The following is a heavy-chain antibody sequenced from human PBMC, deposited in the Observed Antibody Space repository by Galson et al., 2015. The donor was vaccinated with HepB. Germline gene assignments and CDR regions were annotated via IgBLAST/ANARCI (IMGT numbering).Heavy chain of an antibody. CDR1: GFTFSSYA. CDR2: ISGSGGST. Sequence: SLRLSCAASGFTFSSYAMSWVRQAPGKGLEWVSGISGSGGSTNYADSVKGRFTISRDISKSTLYLQMNSLRAEDTAVYYCAKEVSPYCSGGSCSFDYWGPGTLVTVSS. J-gene: IGHJ4*02. V-gene: IGHV3-23*01. CDR3: AKEVSPYCSGGSCSFDY. D-gene: IGHD2-15*01.